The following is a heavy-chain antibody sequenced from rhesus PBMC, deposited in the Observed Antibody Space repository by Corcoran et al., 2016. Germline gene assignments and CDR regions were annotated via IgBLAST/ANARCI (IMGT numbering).Heavy chain of an antibody. CDR1: GDSISSSNW. Sequence: QVQLQESGPGLLKPSETMSLTCAVSGDSISSSNWWSWIRQPTGKGLEWLGNTGGSSGSTYYNPSLKSRVTISKDTSKNQFSLKLSAVTAADTAVYYCARTYNNYEYGLDSWGQGVVVTVSS. CDR2: TGGSSGST. J-gene: IGHJ6*01. D-gene: IGHD4-23*01. CDR3: ARTYNNYEYGLDS. V-gene: IGHV4-65*02.